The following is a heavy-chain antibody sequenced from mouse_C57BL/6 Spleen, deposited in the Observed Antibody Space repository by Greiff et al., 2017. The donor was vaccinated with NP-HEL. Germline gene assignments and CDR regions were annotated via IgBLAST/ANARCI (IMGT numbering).Heavy chain of an antibody. Sequence: QVQLKESGAELVKPGASVKMSCKASGYTFTTYPIEWMKQNHGKSLEWIGNFHPYNDDTKYNEKFKGKATLTVEKSSSTVYLELSRLTSDDSAVDYCARGRTTVGPFDYWGQGTTLTVSA. V-gene: IGHV1-47*01. CDR3: ARGRTTVGPFDY. CDR1: GYTFTTYP. CDR2: FHPYNDDT. J-gene: IGHJ2*01. D-gene: IGHD1-1*01.